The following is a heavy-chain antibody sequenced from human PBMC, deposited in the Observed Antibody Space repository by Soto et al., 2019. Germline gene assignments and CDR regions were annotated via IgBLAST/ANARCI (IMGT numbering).Heavy chain of an antibody. CDR1: GYTFTDYY. CDR3: ARGVGSSWFDP. J-gene: IGHJ5*02. D-gene: IGHD6-25*01. CDR2: INPGSGGT. Sequence: ASVKVSCKASGYTFTDYYMHWVRQAPGQGLEWMGWINPGSGGTNFAQKFQGRVTMTRDASISTAYMEVSSLTSDDTAVYYCARGVGSSWFDPWGQGTLVTVSS. V-gene: IGHV1-2*02.